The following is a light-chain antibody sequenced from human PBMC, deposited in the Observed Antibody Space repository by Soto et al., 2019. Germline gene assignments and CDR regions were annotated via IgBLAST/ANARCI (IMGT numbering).Light chain of an antibody. V-gene: IGKV3-11*01. CDR3: QQRGNWPRT. CDR2: DAS. Sequence: EIVLTQSPATLSLSPGERATLSCRASQSVSRYLAWYQHKPGQAPRLLIYDASNRATDIPARFSGSGSGTDFTLSISSLEPEDFAVYYCQQRGNWPRTFGQCTKLEI. CDR1: QSVSRY. J-gene: IGKJ2*01.